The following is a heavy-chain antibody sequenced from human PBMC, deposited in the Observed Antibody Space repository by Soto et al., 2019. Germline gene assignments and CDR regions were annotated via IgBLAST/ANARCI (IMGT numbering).Heavy chain of an antibody. CDR2: INPSGGST. CDR3: ARDGGEYSNDSGAPY. V-gene: IGHV1-46*01. D-gene: IGHD4-4*01. J-gene: IGHJ4*02. Sequence: QVQLVQSGAEVKKPGSSVKVSCKASGYTFTSYYMHWVRQAPGQGLEWMGIINPSGGSTSYAQMFQGRVTMTRDTSTSTVYMELSSLRSEDTAVYYCARDGGEYSNDSGAPYWGQGTLVTVSS. CDR1: GYTFTSYY.